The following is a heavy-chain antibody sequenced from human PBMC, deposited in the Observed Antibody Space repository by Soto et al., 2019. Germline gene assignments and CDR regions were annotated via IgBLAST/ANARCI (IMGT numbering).Heavy chain of an antibody. CDR3: ARDGGDCGYRLAYYYYIGSDV. J-gene: IGHJ6*02. V-gene: IGHV1-3*05. CDR2: INIGSGNT. Sequence: QVQLVQSGAEEKKPGASVKVSCKASGYAFSSYAMHWVRQAPGQRLEWMGWINIGSGNTEYSQNFQDRITITRDTSARTVYMELGGLRSEDTAVYYCARDGGDCGYRLAYYYYIGSDVWCQGTTVTVSS. D-gene: IGHD2-21*02. CDR1: GYAFSSYA.